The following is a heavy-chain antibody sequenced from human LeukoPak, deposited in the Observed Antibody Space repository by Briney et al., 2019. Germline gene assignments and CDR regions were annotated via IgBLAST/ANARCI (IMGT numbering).Heavy chain of an antibody. Sequence: GASVTVSFKASGYTFTVYYMHWVRQAPGQGLEWMGWINPNSGGTNYAQKFQGRVTMTRDTSISTAYMELSRLRSDDTAVYYCARMYSSSWSRFDPWGQGTLVTVSS. D-gene: IGHD6-13*01. CDR2: INPNSGGT. CDR1: GYTFTVYY. J-gene: IGHJ5*02. CDR3: ARMYSSSWSRFDP. V-gene: IGHV1-2*02.